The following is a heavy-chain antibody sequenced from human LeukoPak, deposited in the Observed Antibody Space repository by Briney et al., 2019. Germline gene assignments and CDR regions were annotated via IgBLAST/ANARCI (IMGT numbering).Heavy chain of an antibody. Sequence: SETLSLTCTVSGGSISSSSYYWGWIRQPPGKGLEWIGSIYYSGSTYYNPSLKSRVTISVDTSKNQFSLKLSSVTAAVTAVYYCARESFGRWLQIINYWGQGTLVTVSS. CDR2: IYYSGST. D-gene: IGHD5-24*01. V-gene: IGHV4-39*07. J-gene: IGHJ4*02. CDR3: ARESFGRWLQIINY. CDR1: GGSISSSSYY.